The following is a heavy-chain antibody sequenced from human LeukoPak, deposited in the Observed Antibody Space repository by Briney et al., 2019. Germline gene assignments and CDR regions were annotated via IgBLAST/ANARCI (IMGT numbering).Heavy chain of an antibody. CDR1: GYTFTSYA. J-gene: IGHJ6*02. CDR3: AREAVTYYYYGMDV. D-gene: IGHD4-11*01. V-gene: IGHV1-3*01. Sequence: GASVKVSCKASGYTFTSYAMHWVRQAPGQRLEWMGWINAGNGNTKYSQKFQGRVTITRDTSASTAYMELSSLRSEDTAVYYCAREAVTYYYYGMDVWGQGTTVTASS. CDR2: INAGNGNT.